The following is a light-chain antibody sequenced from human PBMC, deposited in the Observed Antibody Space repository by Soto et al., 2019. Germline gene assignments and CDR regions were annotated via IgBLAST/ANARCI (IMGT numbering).Light chain of an antibody. J-gene: IGLJ2*01. CDR3: GTWDSSLSAGDVV. V-gene: IGLV1-51*02. Sequence: QSVLTQPPSVSAAPGQKVTISCSGSSSNIGNNYVSWYQQLPGTAPKLLIYENNKRPSGIPDRFSGSKSGTSATLGITGLLTGDEADYYCGTWDSSLSAGDVVFGGGTKLTVL. CDR2: ENN. CDR1: SSNIGNNY.